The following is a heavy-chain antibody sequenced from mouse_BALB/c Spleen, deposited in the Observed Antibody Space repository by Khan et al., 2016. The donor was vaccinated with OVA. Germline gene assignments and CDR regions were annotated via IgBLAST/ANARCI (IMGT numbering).Heavy chain of an antibody. CDR1: GFTFSNYA. CDR2: VSSGGSFT. Sequence: EVELVESGGGLVKPGGSLKLSCAASGFTFSNYAMSWVRQTPEKRLEWVATVSSGGSFTYSPDSVKGRFTISRDNAKNTLYLQMSSLRSEDTATYYCARQGGIYDGPFDYWGQGTTLTVSS. CDR3: ARQGGIYDGPFDY. D-gene: IGHD2-3*01. V-gene: IGHV5-9-3*01. J-gene: IGHJ2*01.